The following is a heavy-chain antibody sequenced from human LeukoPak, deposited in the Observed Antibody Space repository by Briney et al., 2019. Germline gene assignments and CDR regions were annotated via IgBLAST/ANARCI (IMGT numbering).Heavy chain of an antibody. Sequence: GGSLRLSCAASGFTFSSYAMSWVRQAPGKGLEWVSAISDSGGSTYYADSVKGRFTISRDNSKNTLYLQMNSLRAEDTAVYYCAKGPGAMVTVFDYWGQGTLVTVSS. CDR2: ISDSGGST. CDR1: GFTFSSYA. D-gene: IGHD5-18*01. V-gene: IGHV3-23*01. CDR3: AKGPGAMVTVFDY. J-gene: IGHJ4*02.